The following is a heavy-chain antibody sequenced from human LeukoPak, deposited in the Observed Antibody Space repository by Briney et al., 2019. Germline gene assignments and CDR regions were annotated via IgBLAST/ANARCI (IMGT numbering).Heavy chain of an antibody. J-gene: IGHJ4*02. CDR1: GFPFSNAW. D-gene: IGHD4-11*01. V-gene: IGHV3-15*01. CDR2: IKSTNDGGTT. Sequence: GGSLRVSCAASGFPFSNAWLSWVRQAPGKGLEWVGRIKSTNDGGTTDYAAPVKGRFIISRDDSKDMLFLQMNSLKTEDTALYYCTTHSTTSYYWGQGTLVTVSS. CDR3: TTHSTTSYY.